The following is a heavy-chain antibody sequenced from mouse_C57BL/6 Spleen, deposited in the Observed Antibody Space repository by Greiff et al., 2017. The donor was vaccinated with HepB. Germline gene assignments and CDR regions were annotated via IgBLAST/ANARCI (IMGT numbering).Heavy chain of an antibody. CDR1: GYAFSSYW. Sequence: VKLMESGAELVKPGASVKISCKASGYAFSSYWMNWVKQRPGKGLEWIGQIYPGDGDTNYNGKFKGKATLTADKSSSTAYMQLSSLTSEDSAVYFCARGLTTVVAGDYFDYWGQGTTLTVSS. CDR2: IYPGDGDT. CDR3: ARGLTTVVAGDYFDY. J-gene: IGHJ2*01. V-gene: IGHV1-80*01. D-gene: IGHD1-1*01.